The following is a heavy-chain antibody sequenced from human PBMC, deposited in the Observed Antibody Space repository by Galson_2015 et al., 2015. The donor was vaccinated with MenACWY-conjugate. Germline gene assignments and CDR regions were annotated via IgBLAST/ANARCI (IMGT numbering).Heavy chain of an antibody. CDR3: VNEARSHDSSGHPDAFDI. J-gene: IGHJ3*02. CDR2: ISSNGGST. V-gene: IGHV3-64D*09. CDR1: GFTFSSYA. Sequence: SLRLSCAASGFTFSSYAMHWVRQAPGKGLEYVSAISSNGGSTYYADSVKGRFTISRDNSKNTLYLQMSSLRAEDTAVYYCVNEARSHDSSGHPDAFDIWGQGTMVTVSS. D-gene: IGHD3-22*01.